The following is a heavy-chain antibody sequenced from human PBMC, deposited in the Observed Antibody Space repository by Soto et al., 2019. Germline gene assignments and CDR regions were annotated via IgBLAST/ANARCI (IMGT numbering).Heavy chain of an antibody. CDR2: IYSGGST. V-gene: IGHV3-53*01. Sequence: GGSLRLSCAASGFTVSSNYMSWVRQAPGKGLEWVSVIYSGGSTYYADSVKGRFTISRDNSKNTLYLQMNSLRAEDTDVYYCARDDYGDYAFDIWGQGTMVTVSS. CDR1: GFTVSSNY. J-gene: IGHJ3*02. CDR3: ARDDYGDYAFDI. D-gene: IGHD4-17*01.